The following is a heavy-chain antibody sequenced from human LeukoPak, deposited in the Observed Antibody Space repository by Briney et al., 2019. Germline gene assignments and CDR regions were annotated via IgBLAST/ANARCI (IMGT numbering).Heavy chain of an antibody. J-gene: IGHJ4*02. CDR3: ARDRDYAAEYYFDY. V-gene: IGHV3-48*01. CDR1: GFTFSSYS. Sequence: GGSLRLSCAASGFTFSSYSMKWVRQATGKGLEWVSYISSSSSTIYYADSVKGRFTISRDNAKNSLYLQMNSLRAEDTAVYYCARDRDYAAEYYFDYWGQGTLVTVSS. D-gene: IGHD3-16*01. CDR2: ISSSSSTI.